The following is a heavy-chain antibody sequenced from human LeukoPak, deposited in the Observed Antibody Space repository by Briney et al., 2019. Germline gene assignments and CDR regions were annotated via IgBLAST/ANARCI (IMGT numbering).Heavy chain of an antibody. CDR2: IKSKTDGGTT. Sequence: GGSLRLSCAASGFTFSNAWMSWVRPAPGKGLEGVCRIKSKTDGGTTDYAAPVKGRFTISRDDSKNTLYLQMNSLKTEDTAVYYCTTDPSGSYYYYYYYMDVWGKGTTVTVSS. CDR3: TTDPSGSYYYYYYYMDV. V-gene: IGHV3-15*01. J-gene: IGHJ6*03. CDR1: GFTFSNAW. D-gene: IGHD1-26*01.